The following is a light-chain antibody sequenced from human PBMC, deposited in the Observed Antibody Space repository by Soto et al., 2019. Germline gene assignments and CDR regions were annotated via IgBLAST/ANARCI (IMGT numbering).Light chain of an antibody. CDR2: DAF. V-gene: IGKV1-33*01. CDR1: HDIINY. J-gene: IGKJ4*01. CDR3: QQYDNLSVT. Sequence: DIQMTQSPSSLSASVGDIVTITCHASHDIINYLNWLQQKPGEAPKLLIFDAFKLETGVPSRFSGSGSGTDFTLTISSLQPEDIATYYCQQYDNLSVTFGGGTKVDIK.